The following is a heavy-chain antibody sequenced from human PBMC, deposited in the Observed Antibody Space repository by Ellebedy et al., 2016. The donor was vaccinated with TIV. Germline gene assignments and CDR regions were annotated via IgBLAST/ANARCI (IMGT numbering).Heavy chain of an antibody. V-gene: IGHV1-18*01. CDR3: ARGPLSAAGDY. CDR2: ISAYNDDI. J-gene: IGHJ4*02. Sequence: AASVKVSCKTSGYTFISYGISWVRQAPGQGLEWMGWISAYNDDINYAQKLQGRVTMTTDTSTSTAYMELRSLKSDDTAVYYCARGPLSAAGDYWGQGTLVTVSS. CDR1: GYTFISYG. D-gene: IGHD6-13*01.